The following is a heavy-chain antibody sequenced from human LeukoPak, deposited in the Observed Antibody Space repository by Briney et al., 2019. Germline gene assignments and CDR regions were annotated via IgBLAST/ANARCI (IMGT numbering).Heavy chain of an antibody. CDR1: GFTFSSYG. CDR3: ARDFIWFGESDGWFDP. CDR2: IWYDGSNK. V-gene: IGHV3-33*01. D-gene: IGHD3-10*01. Sequence: GGSLRLSCAASGFTFSSYGMHWVRQAPGKGLEWVAVIWYDGSNKYYADSVKGRFTISRDNSKNTLYLQMNSLRAEDTAVYYCARDFIWFGESDGWFDPWGQGTLVTVSS. J-gene: IGHJ5*02.